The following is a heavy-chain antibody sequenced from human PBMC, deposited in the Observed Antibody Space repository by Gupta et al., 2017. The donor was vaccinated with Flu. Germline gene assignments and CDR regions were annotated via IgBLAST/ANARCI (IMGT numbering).Heavy chain of an antibody. CDR2: ISWNSGTI. J-gene: IGHJ4*02. CDR1: GFTFDDYA. CDR3: VKGRNEYPASSGDY. Sequence: EVQLVESGGGLVQPGRSLRLSCVVSGFTFDDYAMHWVRQVPGKGLEWVSSISWNSGTIGYADSVKGRFTNSRDNAKNSLYLQMNSLRAEDTALYYCVKGRNEYPASSGDYWGRGTLVTVSS. V-gene: IGHV3-9*01. D-gene: IGHD1-1*01.